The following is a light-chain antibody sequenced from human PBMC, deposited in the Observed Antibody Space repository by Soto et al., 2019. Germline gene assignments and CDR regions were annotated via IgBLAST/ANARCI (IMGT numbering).Light chain of an antibody. CDR1: SSDIDAYNY. J-gene: IGLJ1*01. Sequence: QSVLTQPASVSGSPGQSITISCTGTSSDIDAYNYVSWYQQHPGKAPKLMIYDVSNRPSGISNRFSGSQSGNTASLTVSGLQAEDQADYYCGSYTTSSNYVFGTGTKVTVL. CDR2: DVS. V-gene: IGLV2-14*01. CDR3: GSYTTSSNYV.